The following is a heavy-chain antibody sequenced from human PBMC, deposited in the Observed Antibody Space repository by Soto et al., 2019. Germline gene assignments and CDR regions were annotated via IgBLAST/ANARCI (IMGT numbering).Heavy chain of an antibody. CDR2: IYSGGST. D-gene: IGHD1-26*01. J-gene: IGHJ4*02. CDR1: GFTVSSNY. V-gene: IGHV3-53*01. CDR3: AKGKEAVGATSPFDY. Sequence: GSLRLSCAASGFTVSSNYMSWVRQAPGKGLEWVSVIYSGGSTYYADSVKGRFTISRDNSKNTLYLQMNSLRAEDTAVYYCAKGKEAVGATSPFDYWGQGTLVTVSS.